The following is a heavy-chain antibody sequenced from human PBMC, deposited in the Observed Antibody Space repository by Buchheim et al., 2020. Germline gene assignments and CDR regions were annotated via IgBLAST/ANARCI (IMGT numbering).Heavy chain of an antibody. D-gene: IGHD3-22*01. CDR1: GFTFSSYD. CDR2: ISSGGGLT. Sequence: QFLESGGTLVQPGGSLRLSCAASGFTFSSYDMNWVRQAPGKGLEWLSAISSGGGLTFYPDSVRGRFTVSRENSMDTLYLQMDSLRTEDTAVYFCARKGPVGSGYYPLDYWGQGTL. V-gene: IGHV3-23*01. CDR3: ARKGPVGSGYYPLDY. J-gene: IGHJ4*02.